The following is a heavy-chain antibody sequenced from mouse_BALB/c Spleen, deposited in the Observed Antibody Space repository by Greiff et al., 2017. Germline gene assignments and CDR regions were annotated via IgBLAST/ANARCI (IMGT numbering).Heavy chain of an antibody. D-gene: IGHD2-10*02. Sequence: EVKLVESGGGLVQPKGSLKLSFAASGFTFNTYAMNWVRQAPGKGLEWVARIRSKSNNYATYYANSVKDRFTISRDDSQSMLYLQMNNLKTEDTAMYYCVRHGSMGLPWFAYWGQGTLVTVSA. CDR1: GFTFNTYA. CDR3: VRHGSMGLPWFAY. CDR2: IRSKSNNYAT. V-gene: IGHV10-1*02. J-gene: IGHJ3*01.